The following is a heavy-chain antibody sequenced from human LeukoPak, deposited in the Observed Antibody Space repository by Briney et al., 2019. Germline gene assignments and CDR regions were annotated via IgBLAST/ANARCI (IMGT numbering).Heavy chain of an antibody. CDR1: GDSISSSNW. Sequence: SETLSLTCAVSGDSISSSNWWSWVRQPPGKGLEWIGEIYYSGATTYNPSLDSRITMSVDNPKKQVSLKLSSVTAADTAVYYCAREHNYGSGSYYIDYWGQGTLVTVSS. D-gene: IGHD3-10*01. J-gene: IGHJ4*02. CDR3: AREHNYGSGSYYIDY. V-gene: IGHV4-4*02. CDR2: IYYSGAT.